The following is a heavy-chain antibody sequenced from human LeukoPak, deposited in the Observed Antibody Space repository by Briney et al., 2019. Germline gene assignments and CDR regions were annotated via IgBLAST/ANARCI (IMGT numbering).Heavy chain of an antibody. Sequence: KPSETLSLTCAVYGGSFSGYYWSWIRQPPGKGLEWIGYIYYSGSTKYNPSLKSRVTISVDTSKNQFSLKLTSVTAADTAVYYCARGIDGYNSWGQGTLVTVSS. CDR3: ARGIDGYNS. V-gene: IGHV4-59*01. D-gene: IGHD5-24*01. CDR1: GGSFSGYY. CDR2: IYYSGST. J-gene: IGHJ4*02.